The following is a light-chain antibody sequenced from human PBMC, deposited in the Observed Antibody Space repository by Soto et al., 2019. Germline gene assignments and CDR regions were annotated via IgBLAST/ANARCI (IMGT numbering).Light chain of an antibody. J-gene: IGKJ1*01. Sequence: ETVLTQSPGTLSLSPGERATLSCRASQSVSSSYLAWYQQKPGQAPRPLIYGASSRAIGIPDRFSGSGSGTDFTLTICRLEPEDFAVYYCQQYGSSPWTFGQGTKVDIK. V-gene: IGKV3-20*01. CDR2: GAS. CDR3: QQYGSSPWT. CDR1: QSVSSSY.